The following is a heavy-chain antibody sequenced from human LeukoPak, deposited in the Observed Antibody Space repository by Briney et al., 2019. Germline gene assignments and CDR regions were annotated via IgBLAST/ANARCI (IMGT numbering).Heavy chain of an antibody. CDR3: ARIRDGYNDAYDI. D-gene: IGHD5-24*01. J-gene: IGHJ3*02. CDR2: INPGGGNT. Sequence: ASVKVSCKASGYTLTNYYIHWVRQAPGQGLGWMGLINPGGGNTNYAQNFQGRVTMTRDTSASTVYMQLSSLRSEDTAMYYCARIRDGYNDAYDIWGQGTVVTVPS. CDR1: GYTLTNYY. V-gene: IGHV1-46*01.